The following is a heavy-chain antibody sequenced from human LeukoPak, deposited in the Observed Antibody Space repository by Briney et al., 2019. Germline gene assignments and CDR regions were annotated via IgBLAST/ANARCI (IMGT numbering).Heavy chain of an antibody. CDR1: GGSFSGYY. CDR3: ARGIKPGIAAAAGY. D-gene: IGHD6-13*01. J-gene: IGHJ4*02. CDR2: INHSGST. Sequence: EPSETLSLTCAVYGGSFSGYYWSWIRQPPWKGLEWIGEINHSGSTNYNPSLKSRVTISVDTSKNQFSLKLSSVTAADTAVYYCARGIKPGIAAAAGYWGQGTLVTVSS. V-gene: IGHV4-34*01.